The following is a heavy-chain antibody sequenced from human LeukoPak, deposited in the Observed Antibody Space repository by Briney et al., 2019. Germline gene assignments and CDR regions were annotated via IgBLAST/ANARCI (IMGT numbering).Heavy chain of an antibody. V-gene: IGHV4-59*01. J-gene: IGHJ3*02. CDR2: THYSGAT. CDR3: ASGYCGGACQLGGVDM. CDR1: GGPIRSYY. D-gene: IGHD2-21*02. Sequence: SETLSLTCTVSGGPIRSYYWSWLRQSPGKALEYIGYTHYSGATNSNPYLKSRVTISLDTSGNQFAVKLSSVTAADTAVYYCASGYCGGACQLGGVDMWGQGTMVTVSS.